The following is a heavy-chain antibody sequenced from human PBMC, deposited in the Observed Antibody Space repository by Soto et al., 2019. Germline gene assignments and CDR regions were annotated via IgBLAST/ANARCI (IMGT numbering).Heavy chain of an antibody. CDR3: ARGRRWDGGGWGFDY. V-gene: IGHV4-59*07. CDR2: VYYTGTT. J-gene: IGHJ4*02. Sequence: QVHLQESGPGLVKPSDTLSLTCTVSGASITGYYWSWMRQPPGKGLEWIGYVYYTGTTNYSPSLQSRVAISVVPPKKQFSLSLNSVTATDTAVYYCARGRRWDGGGWGFDYWGQGALVSVSS. CDR1: GASITGYY. D-gene: IGHD1-26*01.